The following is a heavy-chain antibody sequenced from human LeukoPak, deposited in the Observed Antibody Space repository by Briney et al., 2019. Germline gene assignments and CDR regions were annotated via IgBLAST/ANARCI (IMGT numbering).Heavy chain of an antibody. D-gene: IGHD2-21*01. CDR3: AKEFNRGLPDY. J-gene: IGHJ4*02. CDR2: ISYDGSNE. CDR1: GFTFSTYS. V-gene: IGHV3-30*18. Sequence: GGSLRLSCAASGFTFSTYSMHWVRQAPGKGLEWVAVISYDGSNEYYADSVKGRFTISRDNSKNTLYLQMSSLRAEDTAVYYCAKEFNRGLPDYWGQGTLVTVPS.